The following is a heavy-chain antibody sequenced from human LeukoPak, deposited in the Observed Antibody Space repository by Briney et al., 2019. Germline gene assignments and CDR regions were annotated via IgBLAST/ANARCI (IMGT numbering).Heavy chain of an antibody. CDR3: ARGPSITIFGVVMYTWFDP. V-gene: IGHV4-39*07. J-gene: IGHJ5*02. CDR1: GGCSSSSSYY. Sequence: SETLSLTCTVSGGCSSSSSYYWRGIRQPPGKGREWIGSIDYSGGAYFSPSLRSRVTMSVDTSKIQFSLNLISVTAADTAVYYCARGPSITIFGVVMYTWFDPWGQGTPVSVSS. CDR2: IDYSGGA. D-gene: IGHD3-3*01.